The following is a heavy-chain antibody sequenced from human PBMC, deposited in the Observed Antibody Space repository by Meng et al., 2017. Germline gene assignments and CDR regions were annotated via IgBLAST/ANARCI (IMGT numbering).Heavy chain of an antibody. Sequence: SRKISGAASGFTFDDYAMHWVRQAPGKGLEWVSGISWNSGSIGYADSVKGRFTISRDNAKNSLYLQMNSLRAEDTALYYCAKDWSPKIVGATRFDYWGQGTLVTVSS. J-gene: IGHJ4*02. CDR1: GFTFDDYA. V-gene: IGHV3-9*01. CDR3: AKDWSPKIVGATRFDY. CDR2: ISWNSGSI. D-gene: IGHD1-26*01.